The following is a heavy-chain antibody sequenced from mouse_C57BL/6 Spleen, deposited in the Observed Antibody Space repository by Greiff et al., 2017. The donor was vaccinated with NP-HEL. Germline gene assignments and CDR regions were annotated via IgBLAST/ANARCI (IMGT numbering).Heavy chain of an antibody. D-gene: IGHD2-1*01. J-gene: IGHJ2*01. Sequence: QVQLKQSGAELVKPGASVKLSCKASGYTFTSYWMHWVKQRPGQGLEWIGMIHPNSGSTNYNEKFKSKATLTVDKSSSTAYMQLSSLTSEDSAVYYCARSYGNYVRSYFDYWGQGTTLTVSS. CDR2: IHPNSGST. CDR1: GYTFTSYW. V-gene: IGHV1-64*01. CDR3: ARSYGNYVRSYFDY.